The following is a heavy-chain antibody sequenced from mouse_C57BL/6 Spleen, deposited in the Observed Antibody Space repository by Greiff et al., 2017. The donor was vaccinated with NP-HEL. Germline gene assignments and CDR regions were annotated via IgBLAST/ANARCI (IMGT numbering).Heavy chain of an antibody. J-gene: IGHJ1*03. D-gene: IGHD3-1*01. CDR3: ARPGGDWYFDV. V-gene: IGHV1-80*01. Sequence: VQVVESGAELVKPGASVKISCKASGYAFSSYWMNWVKQRPGKGLEWIGQIYPGDGDTNYNGKFKGKATLTADKSSSTAYMQLSSLTSEDSAVYVCARPGGDWYFDVWGTGTTVTVSS. CDR1: GYAFSSYW. CDR2: IYPGDGDT.